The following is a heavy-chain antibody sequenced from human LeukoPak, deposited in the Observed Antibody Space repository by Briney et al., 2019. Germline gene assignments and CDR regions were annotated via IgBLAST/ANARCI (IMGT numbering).Heavy chain of an antibody. CDR2: ISYDGSNK. V-gene: IGHV3-30*03. CDR3: ARGFDGSGSFDR. D-gene: IGHD3-10*01. CDR1: GFTFSSYG. Sequence: GGSLRLSCAASGFTFSSYGMHWVRQAPGKGLEWVAVISYDGSNKYYADSVKGRFTISRDNAKNSLYLQMNSLRAEDTAVYYCARGFDGSGSFDRWGQGTLVTVSS. J-gene: IGHJ4*02.